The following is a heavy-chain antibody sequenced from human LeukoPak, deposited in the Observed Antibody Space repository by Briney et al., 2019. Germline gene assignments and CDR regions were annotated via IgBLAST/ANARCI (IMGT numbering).Heavy chain of an antibody. V-gene: IGHV4-30-4*01. CDR2: IYYSGST. Sequence: PSETLSLTCTVSGGSISSGDYYWSWIRQPPGKGLEWIGYIYYSGSTYYNPSLKSRVTISVDTSKNQFSLKLSSVTAADTAVYYCARGGSGPSYYFDYWSQGTLVTVSS. D-gene: IGHD2-15*01. CDR3: ARGGSGPSYYFDY. CDR1: GGSISSGDYY. J-gene: IGHJ4*02.